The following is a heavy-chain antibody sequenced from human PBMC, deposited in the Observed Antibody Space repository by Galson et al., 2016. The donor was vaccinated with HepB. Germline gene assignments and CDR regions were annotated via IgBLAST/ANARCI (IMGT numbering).Heavy chain of an antibody. J-gene: IGHJ4*02. CDR2: IGGDGAT. CDR1: GFTFTHHI. Sequence: SLSLSCSASGFTFTHHIISWVRQAPGKGLEWVSTIGGDGATFYGDSVKGRFPISRDDSKSTLYLRMGSLRVEDTATYHCTKRCMTKTCHNADDFWGQGTLVTVSS. V-gene: IGHV3-23*01. CDR3: TKRCMTKTCHNADDF. D-gene: IGHD2-8*01.